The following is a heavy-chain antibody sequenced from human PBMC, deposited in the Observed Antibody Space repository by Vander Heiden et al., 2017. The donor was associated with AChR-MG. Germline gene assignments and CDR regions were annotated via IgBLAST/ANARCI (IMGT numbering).Heavy chain of an antibody. V-gene: IGHV4-34*01. CDR1: GGSLSGYY. J-gene: IGHJ6*02. CDR3: ARGWGLDCSGGSCYSENYYYGMDV. Sequence: QVQLQQRGAGLWEPSETLSLTLAVSGGSLSGYYWSCIRKPPGKGLEWIGASNHSGSTNDNPSLKSRVTISVDTSKNQFSLKLSSVTAADTAVYYCARGWGLDCSGGSCYSENYYYGMDVWGQGTTVTVSS. CDR2: SNHSGST. D-gene: IGHD2-15*01.